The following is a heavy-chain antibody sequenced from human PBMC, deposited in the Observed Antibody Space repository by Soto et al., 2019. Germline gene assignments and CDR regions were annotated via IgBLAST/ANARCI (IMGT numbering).Heavy chain of an antibody. Sequence: PSETLSLTCTVSGGSISSGGYYWSWIRHHPGKGLEWIGYIYYSGSTYYNPSLKSRVTISVDTSKNQFSLKLSSVTAADTAVYYCARDERGDYGAFDIWGQGTMVTVSS. D-gene: IGHD4-17*01. CDR3: ARDERGDYGAFDI. V-gene: IGHV4-31*03. CDR2: IYYSGST. CDR1: GGSISSGGYY. J-gene: IGHJ3*02.